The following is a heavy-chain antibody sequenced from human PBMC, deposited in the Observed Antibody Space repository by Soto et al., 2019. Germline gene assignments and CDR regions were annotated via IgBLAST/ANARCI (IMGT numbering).Heavy chain of an antibody. D-gene: IGHD3-10*01. CDR3: TTLQNYYGSGSLDY. CDR2: IKSKTDGGTT. Sequence: EVQLVESGGGLVKPGGCLRLSCAASGFTFSNAWMSWVRQAPGKGLEWVGRIKSKTDGGTTDYAAPVKGRFTISRDDSKNTLYLQMNSLKTEDTAVYYCTTLQNYYGSGSLDYWGQGTLVTVSS. V-gene: IGHV3-15*01. CDR1: GFTFSNAW. J-gene: IGHJ4*02.